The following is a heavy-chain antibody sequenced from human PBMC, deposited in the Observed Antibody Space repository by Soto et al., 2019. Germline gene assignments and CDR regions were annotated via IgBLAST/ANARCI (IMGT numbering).Heavy chain of an antibody. Sequence: QVQLQQWGAGLLQPSETLSLTCAVYGGSFSGYYWSWIRQPPGKGLEWIGEINHSGSTNYNPSLKSRVTISVDTSKNQFSLKLSSVTAADTAVYYCARGDYGDYREYYYYGMDVWGQGTTVTVSS. V-gene: IGHV4-34*01. J-gene: IGHJ6*02. CDR2: INHSGST. D-gene: IGHD4-17*01. CDR1: GGSFSGYY. CDR3: ARGDYGDYREYYYYGMDV.